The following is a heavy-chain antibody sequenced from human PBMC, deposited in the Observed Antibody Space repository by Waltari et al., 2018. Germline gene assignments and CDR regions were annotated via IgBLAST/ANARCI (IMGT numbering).Heavy chain of an antibody. Sequence: QLQQSGPGLVKPSGTLSPTCAVSGDSMSSTYWWSWVRQSPGKGLEWIGQVHGSGKTNYNPSFASRVSVTLHTSANQFSLRVTSATAADTAVYYCGRDRGRGLYLDSWGQGTLVTVSP. CDR1: GDSMSSTYW. CDR3: GRDRGRGLYLDS. D-gene: IGHD2-15*01. J-gene: IGHJ4*02. V-gene: IGHV4-4*02. CDR2: VHGSGKT.